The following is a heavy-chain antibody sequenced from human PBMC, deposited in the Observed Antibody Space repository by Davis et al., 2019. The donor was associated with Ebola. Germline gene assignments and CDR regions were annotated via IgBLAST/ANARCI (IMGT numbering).Heavy chain of an antibody. CDR2: IEKDEGLT. J-gene: IGHJ4*02. V-gene: IGHV3-74*01. CDR3: ARGGNFGSGNYPDY. CDR1: GFTFGSYL. D-gene: IGHD3-10*01. Sequence: HTGGSLRLSCAASGFTFGSYLMHWVRQVPGKGLVWVSRIEKDEGLTSLAQHTSPTLYADSVKGRFTISRDSARNMLYLQMDNLRADDTAIYYCARGGNFGSGNYPDYWGQGTLVTVSS.